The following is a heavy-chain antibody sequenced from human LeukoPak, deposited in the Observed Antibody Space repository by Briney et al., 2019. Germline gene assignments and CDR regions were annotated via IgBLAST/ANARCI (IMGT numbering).Heavy chain of an antibody. CDR2: ISGSGGST. CDR3: AKPVIGGSYYYYYYMDV. J-gene: IGHJ6*03. V-gene: IGHV3-23*01. Sequence: PGGSLRLSCAASGFTFSSYAMSWVRQAPGKGLEWVSAISGSGGSTYYADSVKGRFTISRDNSKNTLYLQMNSLRAEDTAVYYCAKPVIGGSYYYYYYMDVWGKGTTVTISS. CDR1: GFTFSSYA. D-gene: IGHD3-16*02.